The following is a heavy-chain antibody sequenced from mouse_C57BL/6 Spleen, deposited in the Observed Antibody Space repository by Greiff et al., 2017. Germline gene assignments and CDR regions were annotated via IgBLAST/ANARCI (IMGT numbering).Heavy chain of an antibody. CDR2: IDPNRGGT. Sequence: VQLQQPGAELVKPGASVKLSCKASGYTFTSYWMHWVKQRPGRGLEWIGRIDPNRGGTKYNEKFKSKATLTVDKPSSTAYMQLSSLTSDDSAVYYCAREGDGYYYAMDYWGQGTSVTVSS. CDR1: GYTFTSYW. V-gene: IGHV1-72*01. CDR3: AREGDGYYYAMDY. D-gene: IGHD3-3*01. J-gene: IGHJ4*01.